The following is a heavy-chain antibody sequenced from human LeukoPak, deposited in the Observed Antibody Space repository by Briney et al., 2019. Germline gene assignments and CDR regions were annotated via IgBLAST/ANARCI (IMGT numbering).Heavy chain of an antibody. D-gene: IGHD1-26*01. CDR1: GGTFSSYA. CDR3: PRVPRKSPKIVGAPFDY. V-gene: IGHV1-69*13. J-gene: IGHJ4*02. Sequence: SVKVSCKASGGTFSSYAISWVRQAPGQGLEWMGGIIPIFGTANYAQKFQGRVTITADESTSTAYMELSSLRSEDTHVYYCPRVPRKSPKIVGAPFDYWGQGALVTVSS. CDR2: IIPIFGTA.